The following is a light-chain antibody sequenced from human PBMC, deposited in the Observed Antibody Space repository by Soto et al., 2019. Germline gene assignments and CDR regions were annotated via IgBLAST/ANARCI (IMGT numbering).Light chain of an antibody. CDR2: STN. J-gene: IGLJ3*02. Sequence: QTVVTQEPSFSESPGRTVTLTCGLSSGSVSTSYYPSWYQQTPGQAPRTLIYSTNTRSSGVPDRFSGSILGNKAALTITGAQADDESDYYCVLYMGSGTWVFGGGTKLTVL. V-gene: IGLV8-61*01. CDR1: SGSVSTSYY. CDR3: VLYMGSGTWV.